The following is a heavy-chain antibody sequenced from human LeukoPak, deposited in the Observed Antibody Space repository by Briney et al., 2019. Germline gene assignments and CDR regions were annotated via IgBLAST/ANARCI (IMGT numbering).Heavy chain of an antibody. D-gene: IGHD5-18*01. CDR3: ARGRGYSYGTADWYFDL. CDR2: IYYSGST. CDR1: GGSISSYY. V-gene: IGHV4-59*01. J-gene: IGHJ2*01. Sequence: SETLSLTCTVSGGSISSYYWSWIRQPPGKGLEWIGYIYYSGSTNYNPSLKSRATISVDTSKNQFSLKLSSVTAADTAVYYCARGRGYSYGTADWYFDLWGRGTLVTVSS.